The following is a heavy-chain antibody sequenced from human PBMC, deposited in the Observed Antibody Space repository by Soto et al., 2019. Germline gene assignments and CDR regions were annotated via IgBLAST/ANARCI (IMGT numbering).Heavy chain of an antibody. Sequence: QVQLVESGGGVVQPGTSLRLSCAASGFTFSRHGMHWVRQTPGEGLEWLAVILNDASGHWYADSVKGRFTISRDNFENTLYLQMNGLRLEDTAMYYCARDDDYPDNGFDYWGQGTLVTVSS. V-gene: IGHV3-33*01. CDR2: ILNDASGH. CDR3: ARDDDYPDNGFDY. D-gene: IGHD4-17*01. J-gene: IGHJ4*02. CDR1: GFTFSRHG.